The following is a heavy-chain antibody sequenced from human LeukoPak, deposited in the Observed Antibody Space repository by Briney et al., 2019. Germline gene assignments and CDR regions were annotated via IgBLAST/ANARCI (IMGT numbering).Heavy chain of an antibody. Sequence: GGSLRLSCAASGFTFSSYNMNWVRQAPGKGLEWVSSITSGSSYIYYADSVKGRFTISRDNAKNSLYLQMNNLRAEDTAVYYCARDPYSGSYGNYYYYFMDVWGKGTTVTISS. V-gene: IGHV3-21*01. CDR1: GFTFSSYN. D-gene: IGHD1-26*01. CDR2: ITSGSSYI. J-gene: IGHJ6*03. CDR3: ARDPYSGSYGNYYYYFMDV.